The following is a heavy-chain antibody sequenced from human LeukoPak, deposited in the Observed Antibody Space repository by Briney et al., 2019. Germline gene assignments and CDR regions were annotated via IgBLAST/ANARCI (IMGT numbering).Heavy chain of an antibody. J-gene: IGHJ4*02. CDR2: IYWNDDK. CDR1: GFSLSTSGVG. V-gene: IGHV2-5*01. Sequence: SGPTLVKPTQTLTLTCTFSGFSLSTSGVGVGWIRQPPGKALEWLALIYWNDDKSYSPSLKSRLTITKDTSKNQVVLTMTNMDPVDTATYYRAHRPSYYYDSSGYYLRHPFDDWGQGTLVTVSS. D-gene: IGHD3-22*01. CDR3: AHRPSYYYDSSGYYLRHPFDD.